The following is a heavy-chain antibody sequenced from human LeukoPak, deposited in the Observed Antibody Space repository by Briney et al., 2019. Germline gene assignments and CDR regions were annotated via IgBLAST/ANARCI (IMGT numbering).Heavy chain of an antibody. CDR2: ISRSGSTI. CDR1: GLTFSSHE. Sequence: GGSLRLSCAASGLTFSSHEMNWVRQAPGKGLEWVSYISRSGSTIYYAHSVKGRFTISRDNAKNSLYLQMNSLRAVDTAVYYCAKDDGWVQYANWGQGTLVTVSS. J-gene: IGHJ4*02. CDR3: AKDDGWVQYAN. V-gene: IGHV3-48*03. D-gene: IGHD5-24*01.